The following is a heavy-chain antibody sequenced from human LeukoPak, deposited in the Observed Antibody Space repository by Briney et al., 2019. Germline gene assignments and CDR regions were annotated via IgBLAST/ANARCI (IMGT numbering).Heavy chain of an antibody. CDR2: FDPDDGET. J-gene: IGHJ5*02. V-gene: IGHV1-24*01. D-gene: IGHD6-13*01. CDR1: GYTLTELS. Sequence: ASVKVSCKVSGYTLTELSMHWVRQAPGKGLEWMGGFDPDDGETIYAQKFQGRVTMTEDTSTDTAYMELSSLRSEDTAVYYCATVRERDSSWFNWFDPWGQGTLVTVSS. CDR3: ATVRERDSSWFNWFDP.